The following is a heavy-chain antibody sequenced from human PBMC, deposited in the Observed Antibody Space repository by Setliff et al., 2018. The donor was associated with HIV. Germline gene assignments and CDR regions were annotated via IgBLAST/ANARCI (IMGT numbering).Heavy chain of an antibody. J-gene: IGHJ5*02. CDR3: ARDGPIAAAGTEGLWFDP. V-gene: IGHV1-18*01. Sequence: ASVKVSCKASGYRFSSYGISWVRQAPGQGLEWMGWISAYNGNTKYTQKFQGRVTMTTDTSTSTAYKELRSLRSDDTAVYYCARDGPIAAAGTEGLWFDPWGQGTLVTVSS. CDR1: GYRFSSYG. CDR2: ISAYNGNT. D-gene: IGHD6-13*01.